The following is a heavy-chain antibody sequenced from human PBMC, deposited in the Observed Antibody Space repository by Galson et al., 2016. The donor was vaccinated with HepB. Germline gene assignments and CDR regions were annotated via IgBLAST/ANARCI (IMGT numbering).Heavy chain of an antibody. V-gene: IGHV1-3*01. CDR1: GYTFTNYP. J-gene: IGHJ6*03. CDR3: ARQDYDFWSAIKYYYYYYMDV. D-gene: IGHD3-3*01. CDR2: INAGNGDT. Sequence: SVKVSCKASGYTFTNYPIHWVRQAPGQRLEWMGWINAGNGDTKYSQKFQGRVTITRDTSASTAYMEPSSLRSEDTAVYYFARQDYDFWSAIKYYYYYYMDVWGKGTTVTVSS.